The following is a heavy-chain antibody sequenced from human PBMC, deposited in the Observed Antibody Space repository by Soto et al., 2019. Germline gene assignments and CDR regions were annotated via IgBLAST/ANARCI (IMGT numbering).Heavy chain of an antibody. CDR1: GGSISSGDYY. D-gene: IGHD2-21*02. CDR3: AREGCGGDCPFDY. V-gene: IGHV4-30-4*01. J-gene: IGHJ4*02. CDR2: IYYSGST. Sequence: QVQLQESGPGLVKPSQTLSLTCTVSGGSISSGDYYWSWIRQPPGKGLEWIGYIYYSGSTYYNPSLKRRVTISVDTSKNQFSLKLSSVTAADTAVYYCAREGCGGDCPFDYWGQGTLVTVSS.